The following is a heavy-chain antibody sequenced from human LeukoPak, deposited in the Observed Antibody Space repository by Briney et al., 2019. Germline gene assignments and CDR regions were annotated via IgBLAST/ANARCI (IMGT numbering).Heavy chain of an antibody. CDR3: AREAAADVFDI. J-gene: IGHJ3*02. D-gene: IGHD6-13*01. Sequence: SGGSLRLSCAASRFTISSYEMNWVRQTPGKGLEWVSYISSSGSTISYADSVKGRFTISRDNAKNSLYLQMNSLRADDTAVYYCAREAAADVFDIWGQGTMVTVSS. CDR2: ISSSGSTI. V-gene: IGHV3-48*03. CDR1: RFTISSYE.